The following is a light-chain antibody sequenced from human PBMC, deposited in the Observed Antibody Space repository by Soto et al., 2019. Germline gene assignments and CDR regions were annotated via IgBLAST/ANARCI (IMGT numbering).Light chain of an antibody. CDR1: QNIKTY. V-gene: IGKV1-39*01. CDR3: QQSFSSPPWT. Sequence: DIQMTQSPSSLSASVGDSVTITCRASQNIKTYLNWYQQKPGKAPNLLIYAASSLHSGVPSRFSGSGSGTDFTLTISSLQPEDFATYYCQQSFSSPPWTCGQGTRWIS. CDR2: AAS. J-gene: IGKJ1*01.